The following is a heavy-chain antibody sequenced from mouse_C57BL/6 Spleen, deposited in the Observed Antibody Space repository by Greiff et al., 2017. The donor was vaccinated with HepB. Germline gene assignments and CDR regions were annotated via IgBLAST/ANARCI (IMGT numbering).Heavy chain of an antibody. CDR2: IDPSDSET. V-gene: IGHV1-52*01. D-gene: IGHD1-1*01. Sequence: QVQLQQPGAELVRPGSSVKLSCKASGYTFTSYWLHWVKQRPIQGLEWIGNIDPSDSETHYNQKFKDKATLTVDKSSSTAYMQLSSLTSEDSAVYYCAREVVAPAYYFDYWGQGTTLTVSS. CDR1: GYTFTSYW. CDR3: AREVVAPAYYFDY. J-gene: IGHJ2*01.